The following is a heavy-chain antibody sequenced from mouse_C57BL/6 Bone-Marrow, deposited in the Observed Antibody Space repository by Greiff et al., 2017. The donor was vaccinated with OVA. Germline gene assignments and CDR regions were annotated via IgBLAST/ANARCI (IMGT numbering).Heavy chain of an antibody. CDR1: GYTFTSYG. V-gene: IGHV1-81*01. CDR2: INPRSGNT. Sequence: QVQLQQSGAELARPGASVKLSCKASGYTFTSYGISWVKQRTGQGLEWIGEINPRSGNTYYNEKFKGKATLTADKSSSTAYMELRSLTSEDSAVYFCARSAYWGQGTLVTVSA. J-gene: IGHJ3*01. CDR3: ARSAY.